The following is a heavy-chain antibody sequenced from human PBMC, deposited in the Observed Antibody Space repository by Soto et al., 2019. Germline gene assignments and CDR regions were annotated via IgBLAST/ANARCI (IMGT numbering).Heavy chain of an antibody. J-gene: IGHJ3*02. CDR3: ARVTRGSGSYYNWEYAFDI. CDR2: IIPIFGTA. CDR1: GGTFSSYA. D-gene: IGHD3-10*01. Sequence: QMQLVQSGAEVKKPGSSVKVSCKASGGTFSSYAISWVRQAPGQGLEWMGGIIPIFGTANYAQKFQGRVTITADESTSTAYMELSSLRSEDTAVYYCARVTRGSGSYYNWEYAFDIWGQGTMVTVSS. V-gene: IGHV1-69*01.